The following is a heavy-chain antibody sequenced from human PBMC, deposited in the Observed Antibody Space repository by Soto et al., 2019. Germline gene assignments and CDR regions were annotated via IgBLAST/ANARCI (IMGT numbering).Heavy chain of an antibody. CDR3: ARENTGQEKMDV. CDR1: GGSISSGGYY. D-gene: IGHD3-10*01. J-gene: IGHJ6*04. Sequence: QVQLQESGPGLVKPSQTLSLTCTVSGGSISSGGYYWSWIRQHPGKGLEWIGYIYYSGSTYYNPSLKSRVTISVDTSKNQFSLKLSAVTAADTAVYYCARENTGQEKMDVWGKGTTVTVSS. V-gene: IGHV4-31*03. CDR2: IYYSGST.